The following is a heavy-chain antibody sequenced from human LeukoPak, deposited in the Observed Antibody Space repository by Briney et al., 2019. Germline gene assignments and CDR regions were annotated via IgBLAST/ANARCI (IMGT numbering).Heavy chain of an antibody. D-gene: IGHD1-26*01. V-gene: IGHV4-59*01. Sequence: SETLSLTCTASGGSISSNYWSWIRQPPGKGLEWIGYIHYSGSTNYNPSLKSRVSISVDTSKNQFSLKLSSVTAADTAVYYCARGYSIDYWGQGTLVTVSS. CDR3: ARGYSIDY. CDR1: GGSISSNY. J-gene: IGHJ4*02. CDR2: IHYSGST.